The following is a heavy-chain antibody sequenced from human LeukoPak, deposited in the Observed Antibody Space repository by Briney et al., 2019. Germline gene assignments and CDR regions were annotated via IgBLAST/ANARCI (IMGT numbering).Heavy chain of an antibody. CDR3: LKEIGAARYYDFWSGDE. Sequence: GGSLRLSCAASGFTFSNYWTHWVRQTPGKGLEWVSYISSSGSTIYYADSVKGRFTVSRDNAKNSLYLQMNSLRAEDTAVYYCLKEIGAARYYDFWSGDEWGQGILVTVSS. J-gene: IGHJ4*02. CDR2: ISSSGSTI. D-gene: IGHD3-3*01. CDR1: GFTFSNYW. V-gene: IGHV3-11*01.